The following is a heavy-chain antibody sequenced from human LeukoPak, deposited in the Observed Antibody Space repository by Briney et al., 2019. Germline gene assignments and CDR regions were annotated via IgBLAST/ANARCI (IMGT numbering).Heavy chain of an antibody. CDR3: ARSDSGPDY. V-gene: IGHV3-7*01. D-gene: IGHD2-15*01. CDR2: INTDGSEK. J-gene: IGHJ4*02. Sequence: GGSLRLSCSASGFTFSSRWMNWVRQVPGKGLEWVAIINTDGSEKNYVDSVKGRFTISRDNAKNSLYLQMNSLRAEDTAMYYCARSDSGPDYWGQGTLVTVSS. CDR1: GFTFSSRW.